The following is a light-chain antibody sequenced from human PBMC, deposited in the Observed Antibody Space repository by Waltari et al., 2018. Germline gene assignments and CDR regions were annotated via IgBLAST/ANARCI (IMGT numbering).Light chain of an antibody. CDR2: DAS. J-gene: IGKJ4*01. V-gene: IGKV3-11*01. CDR3: QQRHSWPLT. CDR1: QSVDFQ. Sequence: EIVLTQSPATLSLSPGARVTLTCRASQSVDFQLAWYQQRPGQAPRLLISDASYRATGIPATFSGSGSGTDFTLTISSLEPEDIAVYYCQQRHSWPLTFGGGTKVEFK.